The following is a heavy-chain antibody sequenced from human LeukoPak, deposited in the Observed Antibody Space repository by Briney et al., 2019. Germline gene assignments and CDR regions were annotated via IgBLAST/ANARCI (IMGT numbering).Heavy chain of an antibody. D-gene: IGHD1-26*01. CDR1: GYRFTSYW. J-gene: IGHJ4*02. CDR3: ARQGLSGSYSHY. Sequence: GESLKISCQGSGYRFTSYWIRWVRQMPGEGLEWMGRIDPSDSYTNYSPSFQGHVTISADKSISTAYLQWSSLKASDTAMYYCARQGLSGSYSHYWGQGTLVTVSS. V-gene: IGHV5-10-1*01. CDR2: IDPSDSYT.